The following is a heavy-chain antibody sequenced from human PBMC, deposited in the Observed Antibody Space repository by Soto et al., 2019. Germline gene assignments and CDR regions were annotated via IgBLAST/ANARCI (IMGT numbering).Heavy chain of an antibody. D-gene: IGHD3-3*01. Sequence: GGSLRLSCAASGFTFSSYWMHWVRQAPGTGLVWVSRINSDGSSTSYADSVKGRFTISRDNAKNTLYLQMNSLRAEDTAVYYCARAVRLPQYYDFWSGYYDSFDIWGQGTMVTVSS. V-gene: IGHV3-74*01. CDR1: GFTFSSYW. CDR2: INSDGSST. CDR3: ARAVRLPQYYDFWSGYYDSFDI. J-gene: IGHJ3*02.